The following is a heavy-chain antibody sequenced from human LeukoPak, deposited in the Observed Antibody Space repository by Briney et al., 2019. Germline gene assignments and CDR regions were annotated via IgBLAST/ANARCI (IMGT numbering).Heavy chain of an antibody. D-gene: IGHD4-17*01. CDR2: LSYDGSNR. CDR1: GFTFSSFG. V-gene: IGHV3-30*18. CDR3: AKDASTVTLHADY. Sequence: GRSLRLSCAASGFTFSSFGMHCVRQAPGKGLEWVAVLSYDGSNRYYADSVKGRFTISRDNSKNTLYLQMNSLRAEDTAVYYCAKDASTVTLHADYWGQGTLVTVSS. J-gene: IGHJ4*02.